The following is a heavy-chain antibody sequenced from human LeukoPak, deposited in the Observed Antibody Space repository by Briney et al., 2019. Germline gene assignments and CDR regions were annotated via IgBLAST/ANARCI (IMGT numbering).Heavy chain of an antibody. J-gene: IGHJ6*03. CDR2: IYYSGST. Sequence: SETLSLTCTVSGGSISSYYWSWIRQPPGKGLEWIGYIYYSGSTYYNPSLRSRVTISVDTSKNQFSLKLSSVTAADTAVYYCARSSEGRYYYDSSGYSYYYYYMDVWGKGTTVTISS. CDR1: GGSISSYY. V-gene: IGHV4-59*01. CDR3: ARSSEGRYYYDSSGYSYYYYYMDV. D-gene: IGHD3-22*01.